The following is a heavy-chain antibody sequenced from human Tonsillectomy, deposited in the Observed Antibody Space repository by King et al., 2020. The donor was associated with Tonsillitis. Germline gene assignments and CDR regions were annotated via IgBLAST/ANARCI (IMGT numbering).Heavy chain of an antibody. V-gene: IGHV4-38-2*01. CDR2: IYHSGST. CDR3: ARLRWLGELLGGWFDP. Sequence: VQLQESGPGLVKPSETLSLTCAVSGYSISSGYYWGWIRQPPGKGLEWIGNIYHSGSTYYNPSLKSRVTIPVDTSKNQFFLKLSSLTAADTAVYYCARLRWLGELLGGWFDPWGQGTPVTVSS. J-gene: IGHJ5*02. D-gene: IGHD3-10*01. CDR1: GYSISSGYY.